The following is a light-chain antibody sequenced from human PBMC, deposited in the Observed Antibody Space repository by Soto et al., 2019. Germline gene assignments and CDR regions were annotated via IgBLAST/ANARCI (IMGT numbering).Light chain of an antibody. V-gene: IGLV2-14*01. CDR2: DVT. J-gene: IGLJ2*01. CDR3: SSYTTSSTLV. Sequence: QAASVSGSPGQSITISCTGTSSDVGGYNYVSWYQQRPGKAPKLIIYDVTNRPSGVSNRFAGSKSGNTASLTISGLQAEDGADYYCSSYTTSSTLVFGGGTKLTVL. CDR1: SSDVGGYNY.